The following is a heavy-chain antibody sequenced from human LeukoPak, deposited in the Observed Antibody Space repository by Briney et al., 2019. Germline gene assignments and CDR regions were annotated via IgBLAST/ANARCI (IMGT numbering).Heavy chain of an antibody. Sequence: PGGSLRLSCAASGVTFSSYAMNWVRQAPGKGLEWVSRISGSGGSTYYADSVKGRFTISRDNSKNTLYLQMNSLRSEDTAVYYCAKNLGYSYSYGMDVWGQGTTVTVSS. CDR2: ISGSGGST. CDR1: GVTFSSYA. CDR3: AKNLGYSYSYGMDV. V-gene: IGHV3-23*01. J-gene: IGHJ6*02. D-gene: IGHD5-18*01.